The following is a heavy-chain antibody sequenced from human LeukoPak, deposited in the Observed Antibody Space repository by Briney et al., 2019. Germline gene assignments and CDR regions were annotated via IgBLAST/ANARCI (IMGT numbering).Heavy chain of an antibody. J-gene: IGHJ3*02. D-gene: IGHD1-7*01. CDR1: SGTRISYS. V-gene: IGHV1-69*02. CDR3: ARFPPRTTEGAFDI. CDR2: IIPILGIA. Sequence: SVKDSCKASSGTRISYSISWVGQAPAGRREGMGRIIPILGIAHYAKTFQARVTITAEKSTSTAYMELSSLRSPDTAVYYCARFPPRTTEGAFDIWGQGTMVTVSS.